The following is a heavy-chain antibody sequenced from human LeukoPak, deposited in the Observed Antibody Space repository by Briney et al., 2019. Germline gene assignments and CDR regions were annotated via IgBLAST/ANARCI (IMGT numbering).Heavy chain of an antibody. CDR1: GYTFTSYY. Sequence: ASVTVSCTASGYTFTSYYLHWVRQAPGQGLEWMGIFNPSDGRATYTQKFQGRGPMTRDTSTSTVYIDLSSLRSDDTAVYYCARRAVTTGWYFDYLGEGTLVAVSS. V-gene: IGHV1-46*01. CDR3: ARRAVTTGWYFDY. CDR2: FNPSDGRA. D-gene: IGHD4-17*01. J-gene: IGHJ4*02.